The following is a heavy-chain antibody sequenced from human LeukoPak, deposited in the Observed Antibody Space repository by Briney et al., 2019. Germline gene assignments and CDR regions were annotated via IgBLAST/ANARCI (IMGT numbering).Heavy chain of an antibody. CDR1: GFTVSSNY. CDR2: IYSGGST. CDR3: ARDSYGDYYFDY. D-gene: IGHD4-17*01. V-gene: IGHV3-66*01. Sequence: TGGSLRLSCAASGFTVSSNYMSWVSQAPGKGLEWVSVIYSGGSTYYADSVKGRFTISRDNSKNTLYLQMNSLRAEDTAVYYCARDSYGDYYFDYWGQGTLVTVSS. J-gene: IGHJ4*02.